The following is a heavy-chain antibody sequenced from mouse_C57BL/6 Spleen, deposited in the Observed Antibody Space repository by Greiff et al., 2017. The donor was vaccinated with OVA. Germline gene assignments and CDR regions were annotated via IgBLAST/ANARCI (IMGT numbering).Heavy chain of an antibody. V-gene: IGHV1-64*01. CDR2: IHPNSGST. CDR3: ARYLITTVVATGDYFDY. D-gene: IGHD1-1*01. J-gene: IGHJ2*01. CDR1: GYTFTSYW. Sequence: QVQLKQPGAELVKPGASVKLSCKASGYTFTSYWMHWVKQRPGQGLEWIGMIHPNSGSTNYNEKFKSKATLTVDKSSSTAYMQLSSLTSEDSAVYYCARYLITTVVATGDYFDYWGQGTTLTVSS.